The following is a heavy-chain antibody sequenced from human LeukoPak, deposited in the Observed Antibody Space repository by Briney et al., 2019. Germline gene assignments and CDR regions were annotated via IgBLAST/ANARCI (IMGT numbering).Heavy chain of an antibody. D-gene: IGHD3-10*01. J-gene: IGHJ6*02. CDR2: IKQDGSEK. CDR3: ARGSGTNYHYYYGMDV. Sequence: GGSLRLSCAASGFTFSSYWMSWVRQAPGKGLEWVANIKQDGSEKYYVDSVKGRFTISRDNAKNSLYLQMNSLRAEDTAVYYCARGSGTNYHYYYGMDVWGQGTTVTVSS. V-gene: IGHV3-7*01. CDR1: GFTFSSYW.